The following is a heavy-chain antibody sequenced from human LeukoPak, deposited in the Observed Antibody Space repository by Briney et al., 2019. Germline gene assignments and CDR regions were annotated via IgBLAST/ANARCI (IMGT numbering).Heavy chain of an antibody. V-gene: IGHV3-21*01. CDR3: ARCIVRGVNKCWFDH. D-gene: IGHD3-10*01. CDR2: ISISSSYI. J-gene: IGHJ5*02. CDR1: GFTFRRYI. Sequence: GESLRLSCAASGFTFRRYIMNGVRQAPPKEVEGVASISISSSYIYYEDAVKGRFTISRDTAKNSFYLKLNTLSAADTAVYYCARCIVRGVNKCWFDHWGQGTLVTVSS.